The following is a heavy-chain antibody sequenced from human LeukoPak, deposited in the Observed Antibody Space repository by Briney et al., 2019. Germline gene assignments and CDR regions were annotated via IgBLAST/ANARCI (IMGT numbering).Heavy chain of an antibody. J-gene: IGHJ3*02. V-gene: IGHV3-23*01. CDR1: GFTFSVYA. CDR2: ISGSGGST. CDR3: AKDQVPTKTYYDILTGSSGAFDI. D-gene: IGHD3-9*01. Sequence: PGGSLRLSCAASGFTFSVYAMSWVRQAPGKGLEWVSTISGSGGSTYYPDSVKGRFTISRDNSKNTLYLQMNSLRAEGTAVYYCAKDQVPTKTYYDILTGSSGAFDIWGQGTMVTVSS.